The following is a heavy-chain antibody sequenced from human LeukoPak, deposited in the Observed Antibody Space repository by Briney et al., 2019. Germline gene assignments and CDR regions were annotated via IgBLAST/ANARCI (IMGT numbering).Heavy chain of an antibody. CDR3: AKGYGASGP. Sequence: PGGSLRLSCAASGFNFRNHAMSWARQTPEKGLEWVSGISTSGGNTYYADSVKGRFTISRDNSESRMSLQMNSLRAADTAVYYCAKGYGASGPWGQGIRVTVSS. CDR2: ISTSGGNT. J-gene: IGHJ5*02. D-gene: IGHD3-10*01. V-gene: IGHV3-23*01. CDR1: GFNFRNHA.